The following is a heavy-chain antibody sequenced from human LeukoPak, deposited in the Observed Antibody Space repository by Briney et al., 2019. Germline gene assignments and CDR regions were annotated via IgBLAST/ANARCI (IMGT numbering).Heavy chain of an antibody. V-gene: IGHV3-23*01. CDR3: ANVDPTPILEWLPPRDY. Sequence: PGGSLRLSCAASGFTFSSYAMSWVRQAPGKGLEWVSAISGSGGSTYYADSVKGRFTISRDNSKNTLYLQMNSLRAEDTAVYYCANVDPTPILEWLPPRDYWGQGTLVTVSS. D-gene: IGHD3-3*01. CDR2: ISGSGGST. J-gene: IGHJ4*02. CDR1: GFTFSSYA.